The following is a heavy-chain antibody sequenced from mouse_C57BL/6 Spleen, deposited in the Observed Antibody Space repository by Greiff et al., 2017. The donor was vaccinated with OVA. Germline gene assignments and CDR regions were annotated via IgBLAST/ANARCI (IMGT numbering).Heavy chain of an antibody. CDR1: GYTFTDYN. CDR3: AREAYYGSSYDWFAY. Sequence: EVQLVESGPELVKPGASVKIPCKASGYTFTDYNMDWVKQSHGKSLEWIGDINPNNGGTIYNQKLKGKATLTVDKSSSTAYMELRSLTSEDTAVYYCAREAYYGSSYDWFAYWGQGTLVTVSA. J-gene: IGHJ3*01. CDR2: INPNNGGT. D-gene: IGHD1-1*01. V-gene: IGHV1-18*01.